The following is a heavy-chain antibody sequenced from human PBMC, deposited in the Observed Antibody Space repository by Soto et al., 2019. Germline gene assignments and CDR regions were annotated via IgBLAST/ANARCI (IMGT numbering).Heavy chain of an antibody. CDR2: IIPILDIA. CDR3: ARDVGLGPVTVSTHVDY. CDR1: GGTFSNYT. J-gene: IGHJ4*02. V-gene: IGHV1-69*08. D-gene: IGHD4-17*01. Sequence: QVQRVQSGAEVKKPGSSVKVSCKASGGTFSNYTITWVRQAPGQGLEWMGRIIPILDIANYAKKFQGRVTITADKSTSTAYMELSSLRSEDTAVYYCARDVGLGPVTVSTHVDYWGQGTLVIVSS.